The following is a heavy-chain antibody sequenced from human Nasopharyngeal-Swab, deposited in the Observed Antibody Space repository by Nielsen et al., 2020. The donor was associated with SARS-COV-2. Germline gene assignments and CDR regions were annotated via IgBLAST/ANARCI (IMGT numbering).Heavy chain of an antibody. Sequence: ESLKISCTVSGGSISSYYWSWIRQPAGKGLEWIGRIYTSGSTNYNPSLKSRVTISVDTSKNQFSLKLSSVTAADTAVYYCASSTGRWDYFDYWGQGTLVTVSS. CDR1: GGSISSYY. D-gene: IGHD2-15*01. V-gene: IGHV4-4*07. CDR2: IYTSGST. J-gene: IGHJ4*02. CDR3: ASSTGRWDYFDY.